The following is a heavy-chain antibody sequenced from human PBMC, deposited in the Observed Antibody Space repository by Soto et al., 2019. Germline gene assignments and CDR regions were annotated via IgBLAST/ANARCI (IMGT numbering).Heavy chain of an antibody. J-gene: IGHJ6*03. V-gene: IGHV1-8*01. CDR1: GYTFTSYD. CDR2: MNPNSGNT. D-gene: IGHD6-6*01. Sequence: ASVKVSCKASGYTFTSYDINWVRQATGQGLEWMGWMNPNSGNTGYAQKFQGRVTMTRNTSISTAYMELSSLRSEDTAVYYCARALTIKAVAARRCNGCYYYYMDVWGKGTTVTVSS. CDR3: ARALTIKAVAARRCNGCYYYYMDV.